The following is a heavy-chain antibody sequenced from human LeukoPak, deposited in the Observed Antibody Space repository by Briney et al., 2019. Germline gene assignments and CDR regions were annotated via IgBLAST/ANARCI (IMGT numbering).Heavy chain of an antibody. CDR2: IKYDGSEK. V-gene: IGHV3-7*01. CDR1: GLTFSGQS. CDR3: AFNNNFKY. D-gene: IGHD1/OR15-1a*01. Sequence: GGSLRLSCTASGLTFSGQSMNWVRQSPGQGLEWVANIKYDGSEKYYVDSVKGRFTISREDAKNSLPLQMDSVRPEDTAVYYCAFNNNFKYWGQGTLVIVSS. J-gene: IGHJ4*02.